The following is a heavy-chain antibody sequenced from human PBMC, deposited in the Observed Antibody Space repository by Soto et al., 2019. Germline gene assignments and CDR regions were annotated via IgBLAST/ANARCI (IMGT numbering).Heavy chain of an antibody. CDR3: AKWGVPDDPFDC. V-gene: IGHV1-18*04. CDR1: CYTFTSYG. Sequence: ASVKGCFTGFCYTFTSYGISWVRQAPGQGLEWMGWISAYNGNTNYAQKLQGRVTMTTDTSTSTAYMELRSLRSDDTAVYYSAKWGVPDDPFDCWGQGTRVTVPS. J-gene: IGHJ4*02. CDR2: ISAYNGNT. D-gene: IGHD3-10*01.